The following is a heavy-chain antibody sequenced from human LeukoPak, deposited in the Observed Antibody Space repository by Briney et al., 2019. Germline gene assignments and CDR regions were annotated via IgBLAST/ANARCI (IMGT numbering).Heavy chain of an antibody. J-gene: IGHJ4*02. CDR2: IDYSGST. CDR3: ARDLKSGYYFRPVEFDY. CDR1: GGSISSYY. D-gene: IGHD3-22*01. V-gene: IGHV4-59*12. Sequence: LSETLSLTCTVSGGSISSYYWSWIRQPPGKGLEWIGSIDYSGSTYYNPSLKSRVTISVDTSKNQFSLKLSSVTAADTAVYYCARDLKSGYYFRPVEFDYWGQGTLVSVSS.